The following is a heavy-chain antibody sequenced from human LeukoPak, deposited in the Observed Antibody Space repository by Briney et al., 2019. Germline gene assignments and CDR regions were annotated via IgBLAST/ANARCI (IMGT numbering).Heavy chain of an antibody. D-gene: IGHD3-3*01. V-gene: IGHV1-8*01. CDR3: AKGAIFGGGYGLDV. CDR2: MNPKTGGT. Sequence: ASVHVSCKTSGYTFTIFDINWVRQAPGQGLEFMGWMNPKTGGTVYAQKFQGRVTMTRDASIGAAYMELTRLASEDTAVYYCAKGAIFGGGYGLDVWGQGTTVTVSS. CDR1: GYTFTIFD. J-gene: IGHJ6*02.